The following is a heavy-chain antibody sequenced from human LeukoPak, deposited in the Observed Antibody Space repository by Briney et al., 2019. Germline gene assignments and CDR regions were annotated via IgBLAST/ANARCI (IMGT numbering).Heavy chain of an antibody. CDR1: GYFIYSGYY. V-gene: IGHV4-38-2*02. J-gene: IGHJ4*02. D-gene: IGHD3-10*01. CDR2: TYHSGSP. CDR3: ARDEVVREEVEY. Sequence: SDTLSLTCAVSGYFIYSGYYWVWIRQPPGKGLEWSGSTYHSGSPYYNPSLKSRVTMSVDTSKHQFSLMLSSVTAAYTAVYYCARDEVVREEVEYWGQGTLVTVSS.